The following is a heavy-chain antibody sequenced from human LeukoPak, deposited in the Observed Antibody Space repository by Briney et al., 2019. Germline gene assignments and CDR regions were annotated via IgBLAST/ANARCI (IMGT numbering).Heavy chain of an antibody. V-gene: IGHV3-7*01. Sequence: GGSLRLSCAASGFTFSSYWMNWVRQVPGKELEWVAIIKSDGTEEHYLDSMKGRFTISRDNANNLLFLQMNNLRAEDTAVYYCAGGGGYLIDYWGQGTLVSVSS. CDR3: AGGGGYLIDY. CDR2: IKSDGTEE. D-gene: IGHD3-22*01. CDR1: GFTFSSYW. J-gene: IGHJ4*02.